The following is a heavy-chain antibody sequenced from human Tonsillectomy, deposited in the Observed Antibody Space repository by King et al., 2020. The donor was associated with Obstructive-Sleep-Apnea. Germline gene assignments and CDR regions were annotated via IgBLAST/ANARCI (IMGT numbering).Heavy chain of an antibody. CDR3: TRGGAFPSGTYVFDS. J-gene: IGHJ4*02. V-gene: IGHV3-74*01. Sequence: EVQLVESGGGLFQPGGSLRLSCAASGFDFSNFWMHWVRQAPGKGLVWVARINIDGSKTDYADFVKGRFTVSRDDAKNTLYLQMDSLRAEDTAVYYCTRGGAFPSGTYVFDSWGQGTLVTVSS. D-gene: IGHD3-10*01. CDR1: GFDFSNFW. CDR2: INIDGSKT.